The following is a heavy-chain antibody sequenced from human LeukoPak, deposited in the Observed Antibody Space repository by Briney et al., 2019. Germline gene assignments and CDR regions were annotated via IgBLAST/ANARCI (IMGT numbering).Heavy chain of an antibody. Sequence: AGGSLRLSCAASGFTFSSYSMTWVRQAPGKGLEWVSSISSSSSYIYYADSVKGRFTISRDNAKNSLYLQMNSLRAEDTAVYYCARHSYRFLAYFDYWGQGTLVTVSS. CDR2: ISSSSSYI. CDR1: GFTFSSYS. J-gene: IGHJ4*02. CDR3: ARHSYRFLAYFDY. V-gene: IGHV3-21*01. D-gene: IGHD3-3*01.